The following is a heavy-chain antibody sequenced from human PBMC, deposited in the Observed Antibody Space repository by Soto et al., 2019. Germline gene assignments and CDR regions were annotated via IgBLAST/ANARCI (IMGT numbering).Heavy chain of an antibody. V-gene: IGHV2-26*01. CDR3: ARFLYYFSYYYGMDV. D-gene: IGHD3-22*01. CDR1: GFSLSNARMG. CDR2: IFSNDEK. J-gene: IGHJ6*02. Sequence: QVTLKESGPVLVKPTETLTLTCTVSGFSLSNARMGVRCIRPPPGNALEWLAHIFSNDEKSYSTSLKSRLTISKDTSKSQVVLTMTNMDPVDTATYYCARFLYYFSYYYGMDVWGQGTTVTVSS.